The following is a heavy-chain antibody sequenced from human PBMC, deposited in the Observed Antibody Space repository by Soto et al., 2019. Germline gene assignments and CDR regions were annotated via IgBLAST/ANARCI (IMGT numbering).Heavy chain of an antibody. Sequence: GGSLRLSCAASGFTVSSNYMSWVRQAPGKGLEWVSVIYSGGSTYYADSVKGRFTISRDNSKNTLYLQMNSLRAEDTAVYYCARGSPQFDPPIYYYYYMDVWGKGTTVTVSS. CDR2: IYSGGST. V-gene: IGHV3-66*01. D-gene: IGHD2-15*01. CDR3: ARGSPQFDPPIYYYYYMDV. J-gene: IGHJ6*03. CDR1: GFTVSSNY.